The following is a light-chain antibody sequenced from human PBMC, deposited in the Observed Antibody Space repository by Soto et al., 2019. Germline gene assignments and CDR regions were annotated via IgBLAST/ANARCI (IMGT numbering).Light chain of an antibody. Sequence: EMVLTQSPGTLSLSPGERATLSCRASQSVSGSNLAWYQQKPGQAPRLVIFGASTRAPGTPDRFSGSGSGTDFTVTINRLEPEDFAVYYCQQYDGSPWTFGQGTKVEIK. CDR3: QQYDGSPWT. J-gene: IGKJ1*01. CDR2: GAS. CDR1: QSVSGSN. V-gene: IGKV3-20*01.